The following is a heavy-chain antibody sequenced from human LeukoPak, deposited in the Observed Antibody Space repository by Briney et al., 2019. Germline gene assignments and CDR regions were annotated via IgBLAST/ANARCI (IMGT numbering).Heavy chain of an antibody. J-gene: IGHJ4*02. CDR2: IREDGTEK. CDR3: ASNGI. V-gene: IGHV3-7*01. D-gene: IGHD1-14*01. Sequence: GGSLRLSCTASGFTFSGAWMTWVRQAPGKGLEWVANIREDGTEKYYVDSVKGRFTISRDNAKNSLYLQMNSLRAEDTAVYYCASNGIWGQGTLVTVSS. CDR1: GFTFSGAW.